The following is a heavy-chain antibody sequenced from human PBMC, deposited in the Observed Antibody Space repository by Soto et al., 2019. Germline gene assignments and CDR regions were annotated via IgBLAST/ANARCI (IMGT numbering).Heavy chain of an antibody. J-gene: IGHJ6*02. V-gene: IGHV4-59*12. D-gene: IGHD2-2*01. Sequence: PSETLSLTCTVSGCSISSYYWSWIRQPPGKALEWIGYIYNTGSTNYNPSLKGRVTISIDSSKNQISLKLTSVTAADTAVYYCAMVPAAPHWVYYFGMDVWGQGTTVTVSS. CDR2: IYNTGST. CDR3: AMVPAAPHWVYYFGMDV. CDR1: GCSISSYY.